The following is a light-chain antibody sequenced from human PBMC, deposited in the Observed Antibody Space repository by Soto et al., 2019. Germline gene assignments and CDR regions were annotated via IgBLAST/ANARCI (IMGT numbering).Light chain of an antibody. CDR3: LHDYNYPWT. CDR1: QGIRND. Sequence: AIQMTQSPSSLSASVGDRVTITCRASQGIRNDLGWYQQKPGKAPKLLIYAASSLQSGVPSRFSVSGSGTDFTLTISSLQPEDFATYYCLHDYNYPWTFGQGTTLAIK. V-gene: IGKV1-6*01. J-gene: IGKJ1*01. CDR2: AAS.